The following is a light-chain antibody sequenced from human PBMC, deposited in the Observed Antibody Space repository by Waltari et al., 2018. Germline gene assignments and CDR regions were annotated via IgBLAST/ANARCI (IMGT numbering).Light chain of an antibody. V-gene: IGKV3D-15*01. CDR3: QQYNYWPRT. Sequence: ETVMTQSPDTLSVSPGERSTLSCRASQGVRGNLAWYQQKPGQAPRLLIYGAFTRASGTPARFSGSGSGTEFTLTISSLQSEDLAVYYCQQYNYWPRTFGQGTKVEIK. CDR1: QGVRGN. CDR2: GAF. J-gene: IGKJ1*01.